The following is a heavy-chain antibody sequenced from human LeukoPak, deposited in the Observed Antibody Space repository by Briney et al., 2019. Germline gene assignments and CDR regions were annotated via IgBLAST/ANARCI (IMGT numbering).Heavy chain of an antibody. CDR2: IYYSGST. CDR3: ARGSTYYYDSSGYYSNWFDP. J-gene: IGHJ5*02. Sequence: SETLSLTCTVSGGSISSSSYYWGWIRQPPGKGLEWIGSIYYSGSTYYNPSLKSRVTISVDRSKNQLSLKLSSVTAADTAVYYCARGSTYYYDSSGYYSNWFDPWGQGTLVTVSS. V-gene: IGHV4-39*07. CDR1: GGSISSSSYY. D-gene: IGHD3-22*01.